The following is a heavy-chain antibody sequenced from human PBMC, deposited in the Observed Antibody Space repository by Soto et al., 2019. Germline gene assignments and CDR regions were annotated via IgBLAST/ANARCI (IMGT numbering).Heavy chain of an antibody. CDR3: ARDAVGNLYYYYYMDV. J-gene: IGHJ6*03. CDR1: GGSISSGGYY. CDR2: IYYSGST. Sequence: PSETLSLTCTVSGGSISSGGYYWSWIRQHPGKGLEWIGYIYYSGSTYYNPSLKSRVTISVDTSKNQFSLKLSSVTAADTAVYYCARDAVGNLYYYYYMDVWGKGTTVTVSS. V-gene: IGHV4-31*02. D-gene: IGHD2-15*01.